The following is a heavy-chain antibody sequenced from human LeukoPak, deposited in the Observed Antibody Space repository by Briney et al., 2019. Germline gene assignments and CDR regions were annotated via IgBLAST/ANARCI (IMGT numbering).Heavy chain of an antibody. CDR2: IWYDGSNK. CDR3: ARDQDEFSRYYYYGMDV. CDR1: GFTFSSYA. V-gene: IGHV3-33*01. D-gene: IGHD3-10*01. J-gene: IGHJ6*02. Sequence: GRSLRLSCAAYGFTFSSYAMHWARQAPGKGLEWVAVIWYDGSNKYYADSVKGRFTISRDNSKNTLYLQMNSLRAEDTAVYYCARDQDEFSRYYYYGMDVWGQGTTVTVSS.